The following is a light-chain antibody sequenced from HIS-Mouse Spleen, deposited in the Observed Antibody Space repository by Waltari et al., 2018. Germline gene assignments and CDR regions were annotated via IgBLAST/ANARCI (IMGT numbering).Light chain of an antibody. CDR3: CSYAGSSTWV. CDR1: DALPKKY. J-gene: IGLJ3*02. V-gene: IGLV2-23*01. Sequence: LTQPPSVSVSPGQTARITCSGDALPKKYAYWYQQHPGKAPKRMIYEGSKRPSGVSNRFSGSKSGNTASLTISGLQAEDEADYYCCSYAGSSTWVFGGGTKLTVL. CDR2: EGS.